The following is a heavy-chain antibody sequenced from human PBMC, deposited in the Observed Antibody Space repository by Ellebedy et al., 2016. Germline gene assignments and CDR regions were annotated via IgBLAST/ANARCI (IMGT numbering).Heavy chain of an antibody. J-gene: IGHJ4*02. D-gene: IGHD5-18*01. V-gene: IGHV3-15*01. CDR2: IKSKTDGGAA. Sequence: GGSLRLSCAASGFTFSNAWMNRVRQAPGKGLEWVGRIKSKTDGGAADYAAPVKGRFTISRDDSKNTLYLQMNGLKTEDTAVYYCTTVYRYNYDSVWGQGTLVTVSS. CDR3: TTVYRYNYDSV. CDR1: GFTFSNAW.